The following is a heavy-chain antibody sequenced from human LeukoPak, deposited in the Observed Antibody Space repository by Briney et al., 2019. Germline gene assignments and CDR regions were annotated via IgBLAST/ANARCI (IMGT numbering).Heavy chain of an antibody. CDR2: ISPSDGSR. CDR3: ARVNYYDSSGPKYGMDV. CDR1: GYTFTSYH. D-gene: IGHD3-22*01. V-gene: IGHV1-46*01. Sequence: GASVKVSCKASGYTFTSYHMHWVRQAPGQGLEWMGVISPSDGSRNYAQQFQGRVTMTRDTSTSTVFMELSSLRSEDTAIYFCARVNYYDSSGPKYGMDVWGQGTTVTVSS. J-gene: IGHJ6*02.